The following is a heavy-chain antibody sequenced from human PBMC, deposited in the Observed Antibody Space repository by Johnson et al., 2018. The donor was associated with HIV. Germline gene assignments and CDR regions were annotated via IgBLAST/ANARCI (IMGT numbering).Heavy chain of an antibody. CDR3: AKERRAPLAFDI. CDR1: GFTFDDYG. Sequence: VQLVESGGGVVRPGGSLRLSCAAAGFTFDDYGMSWVRQAPGKGLEWVSGINWNGGRTGYVDSMKGRFTISRDNAKNSLYLQMNSLRPEDTAVYYCAKERRAPLAFDIWGQGTMVTVSS. V-gene: IGHV3-20*04. CDR2: INWNGGRT. J-gene: IGHJ3*02. D-gene: IGHD1-26*01.